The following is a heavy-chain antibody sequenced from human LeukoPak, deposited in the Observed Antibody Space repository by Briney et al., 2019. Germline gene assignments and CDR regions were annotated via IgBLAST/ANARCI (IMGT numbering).Heavy chain of an antibody. V-gene: IGHV4-59*08. J-gene: IGHJ6*02. CDR1: GGSISSYY. D-gene: IGHD1-26*01. CDR2: ICYSGST. CDR3: ASQKPRSGSYYYYYGMDV. Sequence: SETLSLTCTVSGGSISSYYWSWIRQPPGKGLEWIGYICYSGSTNYNPSLKSRVTISVDTSKNQFSLKLSSVTAADTAVYYCASQKPRSGSYYYYYGMDVWGQGTTVTVSS.